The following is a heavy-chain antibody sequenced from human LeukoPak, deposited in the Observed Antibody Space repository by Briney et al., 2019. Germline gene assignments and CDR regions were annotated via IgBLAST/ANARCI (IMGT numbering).Heavy chain of an antibody. CDR1: GFTFDDYA. CDR2: ISWNSGSI. D-gene: IGHD6-19*01. J-gene: IGHJ4*02. CDR3: AKDIAGAVAGNFDY. Sequence: GRSLRLSCAASGFTFDDYAMHWVRPAPGKGLEWVSGISWNSGSIGYADSVKGRFTISRDNAKNSLYLQMNSLRAEDTALYYCAKDIAGAVAGNFDYWGQGTLVTVSS. V-gene: IGHV3-9*01.